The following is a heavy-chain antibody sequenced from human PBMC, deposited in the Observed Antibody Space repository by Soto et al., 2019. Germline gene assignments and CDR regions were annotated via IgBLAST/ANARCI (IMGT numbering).Heavy chain of an antibody. Sequence: QVQLVESGGGVVQPGRSLRLSCAASGFTFSSYGMHWVRQAPGKGLEWVAVIWYDGSNKYYADSVKGRFTISRDNSKNTLYLQMNSLRAEDTAVYYCARDLRVRDGYKPKGLDYWGQGTLVTVSS. CDR2: IWYDGSNK. CDR1: GFTFSSYG. J-gene: IGHJ4*02. V-gene: IGHV3-33*01. CDR3: ARDLRVRDGYKPKGLDY. D-gene: IGHD5-12*01.